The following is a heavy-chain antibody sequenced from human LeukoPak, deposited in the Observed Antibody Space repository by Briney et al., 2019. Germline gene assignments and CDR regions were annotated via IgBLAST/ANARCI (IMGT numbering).Heavy chain of an antibody. Sequence: GGSLRLSCAASGFTFTSYWIGWVRQMPGKGLEWMGIIYPGDSDTRYSPSFQGQVTISADKSISTAYLQWSSLKASDTAMYYCARSESAIDYWGQGTLVTVSS. CDR2: IYPGDSDT. J-gene: IGHJ4*02. CDR1: GFTFTSYW. V-gene: IGHV5-51*01. CDR3: ARSESAIDY.